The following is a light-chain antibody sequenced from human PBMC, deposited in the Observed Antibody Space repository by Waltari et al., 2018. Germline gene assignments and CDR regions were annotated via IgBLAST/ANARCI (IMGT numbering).Light chain of an antibody. V-gene: IGLV6-57*04. Sequence: NFILTQPHSVSESPGKTVTISCTRSSGRIAGQYVQWYPQRPGSAPTIVIYEDNRRPSGVPDRFSGSIDSSSNSASLTISGLKTEDEADYYCQSYDYYNQAIVFGGGTKLTVL. CDR3: QSYDYYNQAIV. J-gene: IGLJ3*02. CDR1: SGRIAGQY. CDR2: EDN.